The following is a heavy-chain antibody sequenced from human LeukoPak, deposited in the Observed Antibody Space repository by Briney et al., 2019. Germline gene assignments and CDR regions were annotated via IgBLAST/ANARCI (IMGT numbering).Heavy chain of an antibody. CDR2: IKEDGSQK. CDR1: GFTFSGSW. J-gene: IGHJ4*02. D-gene: IGHD5-24*01. Sequence: GGSLRLSCAASGFTFSGSWMTWVRQAPGKGLEWVANIKEDGSQKYYVDSVKGRFTVSRDNARNTLYLQMNSLRVEDTAVYYCARDGGDGYDRDDFDYWGQGTLVTVSS. CDR3: ARDGGDGYDRDDFDY. V-gene: IGHV3-7*01.